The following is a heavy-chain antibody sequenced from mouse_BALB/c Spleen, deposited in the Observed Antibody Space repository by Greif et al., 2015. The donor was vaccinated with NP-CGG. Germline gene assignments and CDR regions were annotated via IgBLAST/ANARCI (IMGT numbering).Heavy chain of an antibody. CDR2: IDPETGGT. CDR3: TRDDSFAY. D-gene: IGHD2-4*01. V-gene: IGHV1-15*01. J-gene: IGHJ3*01. Sequence: QVQLKHSGAELVRPGASVTLSRKASGYTFTDYEMHWVKQTPVHGLEWIGAIDPETGGTAYNQRFKGKATLTEDKSSSTAYMELRSLTSEDSAVYYCTRDDSFAYWGQGTLVTVSA. CDR1: GYTFTDYE.